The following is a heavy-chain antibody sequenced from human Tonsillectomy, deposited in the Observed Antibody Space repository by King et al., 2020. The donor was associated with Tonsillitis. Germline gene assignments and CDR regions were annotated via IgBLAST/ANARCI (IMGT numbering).Heavy chain of an antibody. V-gene: IGHV6-1*01. D-gene: IGHD6-13*01. Sequence: VQLQQSGPGLVKPSQTLSLTCAISGDSVSSNSAAWNWIRQSPSRGLEWLGRTYYRSKWYNDYSLSVKSRLTISPDTSKNQFSLQLNSVTPEDTAVYYCARGAAAANNWFDPWGQGTLVTVSS. CDR3: ARGAAAANNWFDP. J-gene: IGHJ5*02. CDR1: GDSVSSNSAA. CDR2: TYYRSKWYN.